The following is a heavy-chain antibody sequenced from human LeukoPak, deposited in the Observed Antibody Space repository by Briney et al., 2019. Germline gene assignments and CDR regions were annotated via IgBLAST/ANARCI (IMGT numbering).Heavy chain of an antibody. CDR2: INPNSGDT. CDR1: GYTFTGYY. D-gene: IGHD3-22*01. Sequence: ASVKVSCKAFGYTFTGYYMHWVRQAPGQGLEWMGWINPNSGDTNYAQNFQGRVTMTRDTSISTVYMELSRLRSDDTAIYYCARIRRWLLPGDAFDIWGQGTMVTVSS. J-gene: IGHJ3*02. CDR3: ARIRRWLLPGDAFDI. V-gene: IGHV1-2*02.